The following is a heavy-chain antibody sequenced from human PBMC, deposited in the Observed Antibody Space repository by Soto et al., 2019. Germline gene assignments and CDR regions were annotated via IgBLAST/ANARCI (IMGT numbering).Heavy chain of an antibody. CDR1: GYTFTNYA. CDR3: AKSYTSACYGDNALDI. V-gene: IGHV1-3*01. CDR2: INVGSRNT. Sequence: QGQLVQSGAEVKKPGATVKVSCKASGYTFTNYALHSLRQAPGQRLEWMGWINVGSRNTKYSQKLQDRLTITSDTSASTAYMELTSLTYEDMCAYYCAKSYTSACYGDNALDIWAQGTVTTASS. D-gene: IGHD6-19*01. J-gene: IGHJ3*02.